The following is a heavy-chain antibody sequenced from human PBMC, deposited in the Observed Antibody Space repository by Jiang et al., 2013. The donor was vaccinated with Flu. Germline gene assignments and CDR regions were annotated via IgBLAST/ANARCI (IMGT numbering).Heavy chain of an antibody. CDR2: INPSGGST. J-gene: IGHJ6*02. CDR1: GYTFTNYY. D-gene: IGHD3-22*01. CDR3: ARDRITMIVLEVYYYGMDV. Sequence: GAEVKKPGASVKVSCKASGYTFTNYYMHWVRQAPGQGLEWMGIINPSGGSTSYAQKFQGRVTMTRDTSTSTVYMELRSLRSDDTAVYYCARDRITMIVLEVYYYGMDVWGQGTTVTVSS. V-gene: IGHV1-46*01.